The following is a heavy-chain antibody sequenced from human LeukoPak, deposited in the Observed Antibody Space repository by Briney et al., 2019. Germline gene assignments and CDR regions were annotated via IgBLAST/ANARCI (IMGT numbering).Heavy chain of an antibody. CDR1: GGSFSGYY. V-gene: IGHV4-34*01. CDR3: ARGRGWFGELRKRWFDP. CDR2: INHSGST. J-gene: IGHJ5*02. Sequence: SETLSLTCAVYGGSFSGYYWSWIRQPPGKGLEWIGEINHSGSTNYNPSLKSRDTISVDTSKNQFSLKLSSVTAADTAVYYCARGRGWFGELRKRWFDPWGQGTLVTVSS. D-gene: IGHD3-10*01.